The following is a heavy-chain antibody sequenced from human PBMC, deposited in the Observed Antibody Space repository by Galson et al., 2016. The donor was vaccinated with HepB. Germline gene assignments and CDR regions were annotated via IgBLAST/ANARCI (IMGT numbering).Heavy chain of an antibody. CDR1: GFTFSDYA. D-gene: IGHD3-3*01. CDR3: AKDVHYDFWSALHNYFEY. V-gene: IGHV3-23*01. J-gene: IGHJ4*02. CDR2: ISGNGDSI. Sequence: SLRLSCAASGFTFSDYAMSWVRQAPGKGLEWVSAISGNGDSIYYADSVRGRFTISRDNSKNTLFLQINSLRAEDTAVFYCAKDVHYDFWSALHNYFEYWGQGTLVTVSS.